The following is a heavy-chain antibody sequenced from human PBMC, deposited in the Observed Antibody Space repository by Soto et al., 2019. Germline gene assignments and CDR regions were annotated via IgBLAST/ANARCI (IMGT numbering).Heavy chain of an antibody. Sequence: QITLRESGPTLVKPTQTLTLTCTFSGFSLRNSGVGVGWIRQPPGKALEWVALIYWNDDKRYSPSLKSRLTITKDTSKNQVVLTMTNVDPVDTATYLCAHKLDTADWFGPWGQGILVTVSS. CDR2: IYWNDDK. CDR1: GFSLRNSGVG. V-gene: IGHV2-5*01. D-gene: IGHD5-18*01. CDR3: AHKLDTADWFGP. J-gene: IGHJ5*02.